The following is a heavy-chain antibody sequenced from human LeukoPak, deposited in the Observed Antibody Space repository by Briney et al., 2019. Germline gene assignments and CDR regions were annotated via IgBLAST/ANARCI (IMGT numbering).Heavy chain of an antibody. V-gene: IGHV3-48*02. CDR2: ISSSGSVR. Sequence: GGSLRLSCEVSGLTFSTYSMNWVRQAPGKGLEWISYISSSGSVRYYADSVKGRFTISRDNAKNSLYLQMNSLRDEDTAVYYCARGVIWFGESPKNWLGPDPWGQGTLVTVSS. D-gene: IGHD3-10*01. CDR3: ARGVIWFGESPKNWLGPDP. J-gene: IGHJ5*02. CDR1: GLTFSTYS.